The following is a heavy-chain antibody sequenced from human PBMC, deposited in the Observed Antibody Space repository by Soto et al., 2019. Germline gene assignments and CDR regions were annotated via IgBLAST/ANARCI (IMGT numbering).Heavy chain of an antibody. Sequence: EVQLVESGGGLVKPGGSLRLSCAGSGFTFSNAWMSWVRRAPGKGLEWVGRIKSYAYGGAIDYAATVKGRFTISRDNSNNTLFLQMNNLRAEETAVYSRTPHQRRLEPPTNDFWGQGTPVIVSS. CDR1: GFTFSNAW. D-gene: IGHD1-1*01. J-gene: IGHJ4*02. CDR2: IKSYAYGGAI. CDR3: TPHQRRLEPPTNDF. V-gene: IGHV3-15*01.